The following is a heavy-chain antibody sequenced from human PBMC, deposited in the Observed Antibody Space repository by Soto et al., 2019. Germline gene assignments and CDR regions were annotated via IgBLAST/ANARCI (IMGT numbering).Heavy chain of an antibody. D-gene: IGHD5-12*01. J-gene: IGHJ6*03. CDR1: GYTFSDYY. CDR3: ARESGGATATLDYYYFYMDV. Sequence: QVQLVQSGAEVKKPGASVKVSCKASGYTFSDYYIHWMRQAPGQGLEWMGWINPNSGGTKHAHKFQGWVTMTRDTSIKPAYMELSRLTSDDTAGYYCARESGGATATLDYYYFYMDVWGKGTTVTVSS. CDR2: INPNSGGT. V-gene: IGHV1-2*04.